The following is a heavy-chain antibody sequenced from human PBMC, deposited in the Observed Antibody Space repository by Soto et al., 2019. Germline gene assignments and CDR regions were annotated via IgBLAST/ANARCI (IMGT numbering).Heavy chain of an antibody. V-gene: IGHV1-46*01. CDR1: GYTFTSYY. D-gene: IGHD5-18*01. J-gene: IGHJ6*02. CDR2: FNPTGDTA. Sequence: ASVKVSCKASGYTFTSYYIHWVRQAPGQGLEWMGIFNPTGDTASYAQKLQGRVTMTRDTSTGTAYMELGSLRSEDTAVYYCARGGRIVDTGIGYYYYHAMDVSGQGTTVTV. CDR3: ARGGRIVDTGIGYYYYHAMDV.